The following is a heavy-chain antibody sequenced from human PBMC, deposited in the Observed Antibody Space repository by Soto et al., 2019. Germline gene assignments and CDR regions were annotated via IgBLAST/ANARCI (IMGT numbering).Heavy chain of an antibody. D-gene: IGHD6-6*01. CDR1: GFTVSSNY. V-gene: IGHV3-53*01. J-gene: IGHJ4*02. CDR2: IYSGGSA. Sequence: EVQLVESGGGLIQPGGSLRLSCAASGFTVSSNYMSWVRQAPGKGLEWVPVIYSGGSAYYADSVKGRFTISRDNSKNTLYLQMNSVRAEDTAVYYCQAVSSSADRFDYWGQGTLVTVSS. CDR3: QAVSSSADRFDY.